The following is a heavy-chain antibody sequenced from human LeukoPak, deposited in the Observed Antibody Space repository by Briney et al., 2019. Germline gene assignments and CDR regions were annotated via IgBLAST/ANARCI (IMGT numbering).Heavy chain of an antibody. D-gene: IGHD3-22*01. Sequence: GGSLRLSCAVSGFTVSDSYTSWVRQGPGKGLEWVAVIYADGSTYHAESVKGRFSISRHNSRNIVYLQMNSLRAEDTALYYCARDGFLPRTYFYDSSGYHAFWGQGTLVTVSS. J-gene: IGHJ4*02. CDR3: ARDGFLPRTYFYDSSGYHAF. CDR2: IYADGST. V-gene: IGHV3-53*01. CDR1: GFTVSDSY.